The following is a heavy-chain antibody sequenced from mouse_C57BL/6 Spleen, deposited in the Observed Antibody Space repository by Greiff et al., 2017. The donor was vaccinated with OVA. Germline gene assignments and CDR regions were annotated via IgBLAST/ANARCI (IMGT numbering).Heavy chain of an antibody. Sequence: EVNVVESGGDLVKPGGSLKLSCAASGFTFSSYGMSWVRQTPDKRLEWVATISSGGSYTYYPDSVKGRFTISRDNAKNTLYLQMSSLKSEDTAMYYCARRDYGSSYGAMDYWGQGTSVTVSS. J-gene: IGHJ4*01. V-gene: IGHV5-6*02. CDR2: ISSGGSYT. CDR1: GFTFSSYG. D-gene: IGHD1-1*01. CDR3: ARRDYGSSYGAMDY.